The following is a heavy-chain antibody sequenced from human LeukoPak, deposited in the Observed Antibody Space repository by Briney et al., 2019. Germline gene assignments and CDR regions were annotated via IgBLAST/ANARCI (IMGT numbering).Heavy chain of an antibody. Sequence: PSETLSLTCAVSGRSVSNKNWWSWVRQPPGKGLEWIGEIYHTGSTNYNPSLTSRVTISVDKSKNQFSLKLRSVTTADTAVYYCARGEPCGSGWYGLSYYFDYWGQGTLVTVSS. V-gene: IGHV4-4*02. CDR2: IYHTGST. D-gene: IGHD6-19*01. J-gene: IGHJ4*02. CDR1: GRSVSNKNW. CDR3: ARGEPCGSGWYGLSYYFDY.